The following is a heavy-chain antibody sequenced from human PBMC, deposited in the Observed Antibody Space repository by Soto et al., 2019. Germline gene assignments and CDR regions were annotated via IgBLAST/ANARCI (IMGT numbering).Heavy chain of an antibody. CDR3: ARDMDDSSGYYYGS. Sequence: EVQLVESGGGLVKPGGSLRLSCAASGFTFSSYSMNWVRQAPGKGLEWVSSISSSSSYIYYADSVKGRFTISRDNAKNSLYLQMSSLRAEDTAVYYCARDMDDSSGYYYGSWGQGTLVTVSS. D-gene: IGHD3-22*01. J-gene: IGHJ5*02. V-gene: IGHV3-21*01. CDR2: ISSSSSYI. CDR1: GFTFSSYS.